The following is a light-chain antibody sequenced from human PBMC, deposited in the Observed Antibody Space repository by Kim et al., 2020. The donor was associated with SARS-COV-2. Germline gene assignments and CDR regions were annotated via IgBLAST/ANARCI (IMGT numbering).Light chain of an antibody. CDR2: KDS. CDR1: VLAKKY. CDR3: YSAADNNGV. J-gene: IGLJ3*02. Sequence: SVSPGQTASITCSGDVLAKKYARWFQQKPGQAPVLVIYKDSERPSGIPERFSGSSSGTTVTLTISGAQVEDEADYYCYSAADNNGVFGGGTQLTVL. V-gene: IGLV3-27*01.